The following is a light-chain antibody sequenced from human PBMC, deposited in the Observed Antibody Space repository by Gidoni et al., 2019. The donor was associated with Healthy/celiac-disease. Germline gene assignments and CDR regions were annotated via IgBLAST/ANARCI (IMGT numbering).Light chain of an antibody. CDR3: QQYNNLPPGKT. J-gene: IGKJ1*01. CDR2: GAS. Sequence: EIVMTQSPATLSVSPGERATLSCRASPSVSSNLAWYQQKPGQAPRLLIYGASTRATGIPARFSGSGSGTEFTLTISSLQSEDFAVYYCQQYNNLPPGKTFGQGTKVEIK. V-gene: IGKV3-15*01. CDR1: PSVSSN.